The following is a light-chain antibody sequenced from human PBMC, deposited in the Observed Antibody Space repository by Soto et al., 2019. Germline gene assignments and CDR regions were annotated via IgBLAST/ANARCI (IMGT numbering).Light chain of an antibody. CDR3: EQYNSYLT. Sequence: MYVSPSTLPASNRDRVTITCRASQSISSWLAWYQQKPGKAPRLLIYDASSLESGVPSRFSGSGSGTEFTLTISSLQPDDFATYYCEQYNSYLTFGGGA. CDR1: QSISSW. V-gene: IGKV1-5*01. CDR2: DAS. J-gene: IGKJ4*01.